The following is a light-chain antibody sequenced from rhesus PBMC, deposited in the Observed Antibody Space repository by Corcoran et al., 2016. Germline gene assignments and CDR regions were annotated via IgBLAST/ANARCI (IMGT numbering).Light chain of an antibody. CDR2: KGS. V-gene: IGKV1-25*01. J-gene: IGKJ1*01. Sequence: DIQMTQSPSSLSAFVGYRATITSRASPGISNNLVCYQQKPGKGPKLLIYKGSNLQSGIPSRFSGSGSGTVFTLTISGLQPEDFATFCFQHGYGILWTIGQGTKVELK. CDR3: QHGYGILWT. CDR1: PGISNN.